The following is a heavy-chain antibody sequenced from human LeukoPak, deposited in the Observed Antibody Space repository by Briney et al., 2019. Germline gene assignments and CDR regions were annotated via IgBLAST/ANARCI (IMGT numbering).Heavy chain of an antibody. V-gene: IGHV3-23*01. CDR3: AKDLRVRGAPPYYFDY. CDR2: ISGSGGST. CDR1: GFTVSSYA. J-gene: IGHJ4*02. Sequence: PGGSLRLSCAASGFTVSSYAMSWVRQAPGKGLEWVSAISGSGGSTYYADSVKGRFTISRDNSKNTLYLQMNSLRAEDTAVYYCAKDLRVRGAPPYYFDYWGQGTLVTVSS. D-gene: IGHD3-10*01.